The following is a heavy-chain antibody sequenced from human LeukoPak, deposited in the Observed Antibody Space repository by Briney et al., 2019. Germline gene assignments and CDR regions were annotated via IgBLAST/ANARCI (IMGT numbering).Heavy chain of an antibody. Sequence: SETLSLSCTVSGGSISSYYWNWIRQPPGKGLEWIGYISYSGSTNYNPSLKSRVTISLDTSENQFSLKLRSVTAADTAVYYCARGFDSKSTYFDYWGQGTLVTVSS. D-gene: IGHD5-12*01. CDR3: ARGFDSKSTYFDY. CDR1: GGSISSYY. J-gene: IGHJ4*02. V-gene: IGHV4-59*01. CDR2: ISYSGST.